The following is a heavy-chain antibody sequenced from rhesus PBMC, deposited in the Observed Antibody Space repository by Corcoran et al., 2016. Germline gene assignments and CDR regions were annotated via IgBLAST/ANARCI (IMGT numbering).Heavy chain of an antibody. CDR1: GYSISSGYG. Sequence: QVQLQESGPGLVKPSETLSLTCAVSGYSISSGYGWSWIRQPPGTGLELIGYIGGRSGSNNDNPHVKSGINMSKDTSKNRFARKLSAVAAADTAVYYCAKEDDYLDWLLFDYWGQGVLVTVSS. D-gene: IGHD3-3*01. V-gene: IGHV4-127*01. J-gene: IGHJ4*01. CDR2: IGGRSGSN. CDR3: AKEDDYLDWLLFDY.